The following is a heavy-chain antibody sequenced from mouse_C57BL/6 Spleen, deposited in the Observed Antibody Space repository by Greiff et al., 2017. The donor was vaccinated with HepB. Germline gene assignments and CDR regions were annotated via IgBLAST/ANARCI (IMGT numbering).Heavy chain of an antibody. J-gene: IGHJ3*01. D-gene: IGHD1-2*01. Sequence: VQLKESGAELVRPGASVTLSCKASGYTFTDYEMHWVKQTPVHGLEWIGAIDPETGGTAYNQKFKGKAILTADKSSSTAYMELRSLTSEDSAVYYCTRDEAASWFAYWGQGTLVTVSA. V-gene: IGHV1-15*01. CDR2: IDPETGGT. CDR1: GYTFTDYE. CDR3: TRDEAASWFAY.